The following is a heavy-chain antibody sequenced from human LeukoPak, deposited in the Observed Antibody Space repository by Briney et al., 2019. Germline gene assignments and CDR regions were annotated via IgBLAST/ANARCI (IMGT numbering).Heavy chain of an antibody. CDR1: GYSFTSYW. V-gene: IGHV5-51*01. D-gene: IGHD3-3*01. Sequence: KPGESLKISCKGSGYSFTSYWIGWVRQMPGKGLEWMGIIYPGDSDTRYSPSFQGQVTISADKSISTAYLQWSSLKASDTAMYYCARRRTTIFGVVIDGMDVRGQGTTVTVSS. CDR3: ARRRTTIFGVVIDGMDV. CDR2: IYPGDSDT. J-gene: IGHJ6*02.